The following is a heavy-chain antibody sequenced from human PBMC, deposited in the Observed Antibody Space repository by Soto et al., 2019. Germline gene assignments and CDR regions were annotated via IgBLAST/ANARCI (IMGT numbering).Heavy chain of an antibody. CDR1: GFIFSTFG. D-gene: IGHD3-3*01. CDR2: IFYSGSGS. CDR3: VRGPSRGSSLFGPLDY. Sequence: GGSLRLSCSVSGFIFSTFGMFWVRQAPGQGLEYVSAIFYSGSGSYYADPVRGRFTVSRDNSKNMFYLQMSSLRVEDTALYFCVRGPSRGSSLFGPLDYWGQGTQVTVSS. J-gene: IGHJ4*02. V-gene: IGHV3-64D*06.